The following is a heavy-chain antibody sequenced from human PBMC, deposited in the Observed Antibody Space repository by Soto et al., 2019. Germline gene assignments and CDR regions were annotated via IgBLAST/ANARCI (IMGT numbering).Heavy chain of an antibody. CDR3: AKAELAAGLDV. D-gene: IGHD6-19*01. J-gene: IGHJ6*02. V-gene: IGHV3-23*01. Sequence: PGGSLRLSCAASGFTFSSYAMSWVRQAPGKGLEWVSAISGSGGSTYYADLVKGRLTISRDNSKNMLYLQMNSLTAEDTAVYYCAKAELAAGLDVWGQGTTVTVSS. CDR1: GFTFSSYA. CDR2: ISGSGGST.